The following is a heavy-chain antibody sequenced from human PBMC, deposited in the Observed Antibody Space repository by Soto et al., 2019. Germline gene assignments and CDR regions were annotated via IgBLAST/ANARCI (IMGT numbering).Heavy chain of an antibody. V-gene: IGHV1-69*01. CDR3: VRGHIRRTTLSFDP. D-gene: IGHD2-21*01. CDR1: GGTFSSYA. Sequence: QVQRVQSGAEVKKPGSSVKVSCKASGGTFSSYAISWVRQAPGQGLEWMGGIIPIFGTANYAQMFQGRVTITADESTSTAYMELGSMRSEDTDVDYWVRGHIRRTTLSFDPWGQGTLVTVSS. J-gene: IGHJ5*02. CDR2: IIPIFGTA.